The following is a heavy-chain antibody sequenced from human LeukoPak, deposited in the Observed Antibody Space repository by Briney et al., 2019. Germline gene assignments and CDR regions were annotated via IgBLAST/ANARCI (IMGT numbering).Heavy chain of an antibody. CDR2: INSGSSAI. CDR3: VRGETGYDY. Sequence: PGGSLRLSCAASGFTFSTYGMNWVRQAPGKGLEWVSYINSGSSAISYADSVKGRFTMSRDNAKTSLYLQMNSLRVEDTAVYYCVRGETGYDYWGQGTLVTVSS. J-gene: IGHJ4*02. D-gene: IGHD3-9*01. V-gene: IGHV3-48*01. CDR1: GFTFSTYG.